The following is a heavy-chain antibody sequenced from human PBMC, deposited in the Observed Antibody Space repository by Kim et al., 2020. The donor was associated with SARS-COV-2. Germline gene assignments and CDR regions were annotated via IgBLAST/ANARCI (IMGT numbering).Heavy chain of an antibody. CDR3: AKEGTSWGNPKGVVGQLVRGGWFDP. Sequence: GGSLRLSCAASGFTFSSYGMHWVRQAPGKGLEWVAVISYDGSNKYYADSVKGRFTISRDNSKNTLYLQMNSLRAEDTAVYYCAKEGTSWGNPKGVVGQLVRGGWFDPWGQGTLVTVSS. V-gene: IGHV3-30*18. CDR2: ISYDGSNK. CDR1: GFTFSSYG. D-gene: IGHD6-6*01. J-gene: IGHJ5*02.